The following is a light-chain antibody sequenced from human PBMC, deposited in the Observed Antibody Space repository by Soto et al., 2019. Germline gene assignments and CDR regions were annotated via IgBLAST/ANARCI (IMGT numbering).Light chain of an antibody. CDR2: DAS. J-gene: IGKJ4*01. CDR3: QPSYSTPLT. V-gene: IGKV1-13*02. Sequence: IQLTQCPSSLSASVGDRVSITCRARQGISSAFAWYQQKPGKAPQLLIYDASSLESGVPSRFSGSGSGTDFTPTISSPQPEDFATYYCQPSYSTPLTFGGGTKVDIK. CDR1: QGISSA.